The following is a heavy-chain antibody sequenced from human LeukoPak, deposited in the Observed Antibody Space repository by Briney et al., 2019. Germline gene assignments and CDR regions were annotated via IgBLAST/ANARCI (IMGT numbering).Heavy chain of an antibody. V-gene: IGHV4-34*01. D-gene: IGHD3-16*02. CDR2: INHSGST. CDR1: GGSFSGYY. J-gene: IGHJ4*02. Sequence: PSETLSLTCAVYGGSFSGYYWSWIRQPPGKGLEWIGEINHSGSTNYNPSLKSRVTISVDTSKNQFSLKLSSVTAADTAVYHCARERLGELSPLVGWGQGTLVTVSS. CDR3: ARERLGELSPLVG.